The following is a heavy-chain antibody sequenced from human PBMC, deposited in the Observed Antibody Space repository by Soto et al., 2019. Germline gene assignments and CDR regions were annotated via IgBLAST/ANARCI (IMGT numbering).Heavy chain of an antibody. CDR2: IDPTDSHP. Sequence: GESLKISCEASGYSFTNYWINWVRQMPGKGLEWMGRIDPTDSHPNYSPSFQGHVTVSVDRSISTAYLQWSSLKASDSAVYYCARGGTTLPLDVWGQGTTVTVSS. D-gene: IGHD2-2*01. CDR3: ARGGTTLPLDV. V-gene: IGHV5-10-1*01. J-gene: IGHJ6*02. CDR1: GYSFTNYW.